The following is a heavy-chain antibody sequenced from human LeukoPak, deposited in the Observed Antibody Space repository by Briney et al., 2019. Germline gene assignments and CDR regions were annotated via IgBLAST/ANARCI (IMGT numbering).Heavy chain of an antibody. D-gene: IGHD3-22*01. CDR2: ISYDGSNK. CDR3: ARVLNYYDSSGYYYY. Sequence: GGSLRLSCAASGFTFSSYAMHWVRQAPGRGLEWVAVISYDGSNKYYADSVKGRFTISRDNSKNTLYLQMNSLRAEDTAVYYCARVLNYYDSSGYYYYWGQGTLVTVSS. J-gene: IGHJ4*02. V-gene: IGHV3-30-3*01. CDR1: GFTFSSYA.